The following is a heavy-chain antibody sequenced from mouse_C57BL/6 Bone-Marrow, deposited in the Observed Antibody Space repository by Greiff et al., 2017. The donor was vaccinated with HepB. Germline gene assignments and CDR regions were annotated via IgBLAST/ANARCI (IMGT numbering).Heavy chain of an antibody. CDR1: GFSFNTYA. Sequence: EVQGVESGGGLVQPKGSLKLSCAASGFSFNTYAMNWVRQAPGKGLEWVARIRSKSNNYATYYADSVKDRFTISRDDSESMLYLQMNNLKTEDTAMYYCVRHEGGGSSAWFAYWGQGTLVTVSA. J-gene: IGHJ3*01. D-gene: IGHD1-1*01. CDR3: VRHEGGGSSAWFAY. V-gene: IGHV10-1*01. CDR2: IRSKSNNYAT.